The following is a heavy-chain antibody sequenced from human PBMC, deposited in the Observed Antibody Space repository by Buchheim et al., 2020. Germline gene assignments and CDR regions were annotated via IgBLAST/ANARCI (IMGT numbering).Heavy chain of an antibody. J-gene: IGHJ6*02. D-gene: IGHD6-6*01. CDR2: ISYDGSNK. CDR3: AKNILAWGYYYSSSAERTGGMDV. Sequence: QVQLVESGGGVVQPGRSLRLSCAASGFTFSSYGMHWVRQAPGKGLEWVAVISYDGSNKYYADSVKGRFTISRDNSKTTLYLQMNSLRAEDTAVYYCAKNILAWGYYYSSSAERTGGMDVWGQGTT. V-gene: IGHV3-30*18. CDR1: GFTFSSYG.